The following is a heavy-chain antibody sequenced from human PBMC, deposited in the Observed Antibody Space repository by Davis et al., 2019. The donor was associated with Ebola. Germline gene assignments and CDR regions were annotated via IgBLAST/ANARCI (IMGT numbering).Heavy chain of an antibody. CDR1: GYTFTNYY. V-gene: IGHV1-46*01. D-gene: IGHD6-6*01. CDR3: ARGGAARNNWFDP. Sequence: AASVKVSCKTSGYTFTNYYIHWVRQAPGQGPEWMGIINPSGGSTSYAQKFQGRVTMTRDTSTSTVYMELSSLRSDDTAVYYCARGGAARNNWFDPWGQGTLVTVSS. J-gene: IGHJ5*02. CDR2: INPSGGST.